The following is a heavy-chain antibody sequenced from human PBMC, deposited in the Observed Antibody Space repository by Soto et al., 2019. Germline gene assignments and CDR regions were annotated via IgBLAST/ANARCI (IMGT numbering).Heavy chain of an antibody. V-gene: IGHV4-39*01. CDR2: VYYSGST. CDR3: ARFPALDIVVVVAATPFAFDI. CDR1: GGSVSSSSYY. J-gene: IGHJ3*02. Sequence: SETLSLTCTVSGGSVSSSSYYWGWVRQPPGKGIEWIGSVYYSGSTYYNPSLKSRVTISVDKSKNQFSLKLISVTAADTAVYYCARFPALDIVVVVAATPFAFDIWGQGTMVTVSS. D-gene: IGHD2-15*01.